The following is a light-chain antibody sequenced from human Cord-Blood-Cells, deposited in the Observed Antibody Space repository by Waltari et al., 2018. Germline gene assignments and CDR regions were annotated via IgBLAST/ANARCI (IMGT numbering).Light chain of an antibody. J-gene: IGKJ1*01. V-gene: IGKV1-5*01. CDR2: DAS. Sequence: DIQMTQSPSTLSASVGDRVTITCRASQSISSWLAWYQQKPGKAPKLLIYDASSLESGVPSRFSGSGSGTEFTLTISSRQPDDFATYYCQQYNSYSPRTFGQGTKAEIK. CDR3: QQYNSYSPRT. CDR1: QSISSW.